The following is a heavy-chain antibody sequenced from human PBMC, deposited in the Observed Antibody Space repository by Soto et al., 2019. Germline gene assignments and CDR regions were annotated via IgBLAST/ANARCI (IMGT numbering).Heavy chain of an antibody. V-gene: IGHV1-58*02. J-gene: IGHJ3*02. CDR2: IVGGSGNT. Sequence: ASVKGSCKASGFTFTSAGMQWVRQARVQHREWIGRIVGGSGNTNYAQKFQERVTMTRDMSTSTAYMELSSLRSEDTDVYYCAVDDDILTGHEHAFDIWGQGKMVTVSS. D-gene: IGHD3-9*01. CDR1: GFTFTSAG. CDR3: AVDDDILTGHEHAFDI.